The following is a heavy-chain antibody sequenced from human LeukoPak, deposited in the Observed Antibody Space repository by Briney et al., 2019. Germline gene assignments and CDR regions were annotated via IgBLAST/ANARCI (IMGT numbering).Heavy chain of an antibody. CDR1: GGSISSGGYS. V-gene: IGHV4-30-4*07. CDR2: IYYSGST. Sequence: SQTLSLTCAVSGGSISSGGYSWSWIRQPPGKGLEWIGYIYYSGSTNYNPSLKSRVTISVDTSKNQFSLKLSSVTAADTAVYYCARSGYSYGEQSDYWGQGTLVTVSS. CDR3: ARSGYSYGEQSDY. J-gene: IGHJ4*02. D-gene: IGHD5-18*01.